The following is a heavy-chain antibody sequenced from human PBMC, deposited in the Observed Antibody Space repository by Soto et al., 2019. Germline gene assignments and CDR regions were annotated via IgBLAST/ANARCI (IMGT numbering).Heavy chain of an antibody. V-gene: IGHV4-39*01. D-gene: IGHD2-2*01. J-gene: IGHJ5*02. Sequence: SETLSLTCTVSGGSISSSSYYWGWIRQPPGKGLEWIGSIYYSGSTYYNPSLKSRVTISVDTSKNQFSLKLSSVTAADTAVYYCARHAYTRYCSSTSCYGWFDPWGQGTLVTVSS. CDR1: GGSISSSSYY. CDR2: IYYSGST. CDR3: ARHAYTRYCSSTSCYGWFDP.